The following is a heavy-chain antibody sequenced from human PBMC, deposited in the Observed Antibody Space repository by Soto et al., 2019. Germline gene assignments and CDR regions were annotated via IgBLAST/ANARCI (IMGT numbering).Heavy chain of an antibody. Sequence: PSETLSLTCTVSGGSISSYYWSWIRQPAGKGLEWIGRIYTSGSTNYNPSLKSRVTMSVDTSKNQFSLKLSSVAAADTAVYYCERASIYCGGDCNDYWGQGTLVTVSS. J-gene: IGHJ4*02. CDR3: ERASIYCGGDCNDY. CDR1: GGSISSYY. V-gene: IGHV4-4*07. D-gene: IGHD2-21*02. CDR2: IYTSGST.